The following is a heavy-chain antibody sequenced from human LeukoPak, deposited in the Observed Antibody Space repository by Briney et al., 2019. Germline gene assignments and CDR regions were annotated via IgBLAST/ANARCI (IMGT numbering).Heavy chain of an antibody. CDR2: IYYSGST. Sequence: SETLSLTCTVSGGSISSSSYYWGWLRQPPGRGGEGVGSIYYSGSTYYNPSRKSRVTISVKTSKNQFSLKRSAVTAADTAVYYCARRTYSRIIGGYDYYFDYWGQGTLVTVSS. V-gene: IGHV4-39*01. J-gene: IGHJ4*02. CDR1: GGSISSSSYY. CDR3: ARRTYSRIIGGYDYYFDY. D-gene: IGHD5-12*01.